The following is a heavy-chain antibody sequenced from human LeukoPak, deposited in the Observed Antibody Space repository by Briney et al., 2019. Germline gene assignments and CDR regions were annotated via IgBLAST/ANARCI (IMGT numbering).Heavy chain of an antibody. Sequence: GGSLRLSCAASGFTFSSYWMNWARQAPGKGLEWVASINHNGNVNYYVDSVKGRFTISRANARNSLYLQMSNLRAEDTAVYFCARGGGLDVWGQGATVTVSS. CDR3: ARGGGLDV. J-gene: IGHJ6*02. CDR2: INHNGNVN. V-gene: IGHV3-7*03. CDR1: GFTFSSYW. D-gene: IGHD3-16*01.